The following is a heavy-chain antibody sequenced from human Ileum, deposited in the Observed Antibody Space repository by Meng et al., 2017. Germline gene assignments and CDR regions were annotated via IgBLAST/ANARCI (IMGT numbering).Heavy chain of an antibody. Sequence: QAQLQQWGAGRLKPSEPLSLSGAVYGGAFDGYYWTWSRQSPGKGLEWIGEINHSGSTNFNPSLKSRVTMSVDTSKKQFSLNLTSVTAADTAMYYCVRGLLVPNAIRTEYFPLWGQGTLVTVSS. CDR1: GGAFDGYY. V-gene: IGHV4-34*01. D-gene: IGHD2-2*02. CDR3: VRGLLVPNAIRTEYFPL. J-gene: IGHJ1*01. CDR2: INHSGST.